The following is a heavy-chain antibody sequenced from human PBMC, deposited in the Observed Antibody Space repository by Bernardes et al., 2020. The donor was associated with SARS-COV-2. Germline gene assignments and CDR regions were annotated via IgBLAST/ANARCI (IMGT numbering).Heavy chain of an antibody. D-gene: IGHD3-9*01. CDR3: TRDYDWIFFDY. J-gene: IGHJ4*01. V-gene: IGHV3-74*01. CDR1: GFTFGAYV. Sequence: GGSLRLSCAASGFTFGAYVMHWVRQAPGMGPVWVSRISHDGSVTSYADSVKGRFTVSRDNAKNTLYLQMNNLRAEDTAVYHCTRDYDWIFFDYWGHGSLVTVSS. CDR2: ISHDGSVT.